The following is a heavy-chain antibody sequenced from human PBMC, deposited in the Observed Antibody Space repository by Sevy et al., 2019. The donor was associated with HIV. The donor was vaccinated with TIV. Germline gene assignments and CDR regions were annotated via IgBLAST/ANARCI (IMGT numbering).Heavy chain of an antibody. J-gene: IGHJ4*02. V-gene: IGHV3-15*01. CDR1: GFTFSDAW. CDR3: TTEGAD. Sequence: GGSLRLSCAASGFTFSDAWLSWVRQAPGKGLEWVGRVRSKGDGGTTDYAAPGKGRFTIARDDSKNVLYVQMNSLKIEGTGVYYCTTEGADWGQGTRVTVSS. CDR2: VRSKGDGGTT.